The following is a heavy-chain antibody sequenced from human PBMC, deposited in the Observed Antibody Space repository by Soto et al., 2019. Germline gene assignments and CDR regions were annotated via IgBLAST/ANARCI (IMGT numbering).Heavy chain of an antibody. CDR2: IIPIFGTA. D-gene: IGHD2-15*01. V-gene: IGHV1-69*06. CDR3: AGDPEYCSGGSCYSGRWFDS. J-gene: IGHJ5*01. Sequence: QVQLVQSGAAVKKPGSSVKVSCTASGGTFSSYAISWVRQAPGQGLEWMGGIIPIFGTANYAQKFQGRVTITAKKSTSTAYIELSSLISEDTAVYYCAGDPEYCSGGSCYSGRWFDSWGQGTLVTVSS. CDR1: GGTFSSYA.